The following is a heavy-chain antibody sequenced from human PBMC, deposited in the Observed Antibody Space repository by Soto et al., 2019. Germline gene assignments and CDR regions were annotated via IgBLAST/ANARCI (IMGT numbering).Heavy chain of an antibody. D-gene: IGHD3-10*01. J-gene: IGHJ3*02. CDR1: GFTFSSYA. CDR2: ISGSGGST. CDR3: AKWGFGEIGAFDI. Sequence: EVQLLESGGGLVQPGGSLRLSCAASGFTFSSYAMSWVRQAPGKGLEWVSAISGSGGSTYYADSVKGRFTISRDNSKNTLYLQMNSLRAEDTAVYYGAKWGFGEIGAFDIWGQGTMVTVSS. V-gene: IGHV3-23*01.